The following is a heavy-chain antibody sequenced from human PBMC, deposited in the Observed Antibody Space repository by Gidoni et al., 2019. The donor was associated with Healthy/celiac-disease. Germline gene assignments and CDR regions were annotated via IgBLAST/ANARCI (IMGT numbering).Heavy chain of an antibody. D-gene: IGHD3-10*01. V-gene: IGHV3-23*01. Sequence: EVQLLESGGGLVQPGGSLRLSCAASGFTFSSYAMSWVRQAPGKGLEWVSAISGSCGSTYYADSVKGRFTISRDYSKNTLYLQMNSLRAEDTAVYYCAKLLAMVRGVISYWGQGTLVTVSS. J-gene: IGHJ4*02. CDR2: ISGSCGST. CDR3: AKLLAMVRGVISY. CDR1: GFTFSSYA.